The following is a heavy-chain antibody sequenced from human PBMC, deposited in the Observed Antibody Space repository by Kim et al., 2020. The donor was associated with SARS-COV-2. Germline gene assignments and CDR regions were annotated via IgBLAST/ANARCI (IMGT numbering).Heavy chain of an antibody. V-gene: IGHV4-4*07. Sequence: TPSLKSRVTMSVATSKNQFSLKLSSVTAADTAVYYCARVRTAAALYYFDYWGQGTLVTVSS. J-gene: IGHJ4*02. CDR3: ARVRTAAALYYFDY. D-gene: IGHD6-13*01.